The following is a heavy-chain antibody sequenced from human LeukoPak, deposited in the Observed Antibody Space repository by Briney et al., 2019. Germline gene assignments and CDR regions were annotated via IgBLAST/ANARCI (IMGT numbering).Heavy chain of an antibody. CDR2: ISGSGGST. CDR1: GFTFGDYA. V-gene: IGHV3-23*01. Sequence: GGSLRLSCTASGFTFGDYAMSWVRQAPGKGLEWVSAISGSGGSTYYADSVKGRFTISRDNSKNTLYLQMNSLRAEDTAVYYCAKYEYSSSSYFDYWGQGTLVTVSS. D-gene: IGHD6-6*01. J-gene: IGHJ4*02. CDR3: AKYEYSSSSYFDY.